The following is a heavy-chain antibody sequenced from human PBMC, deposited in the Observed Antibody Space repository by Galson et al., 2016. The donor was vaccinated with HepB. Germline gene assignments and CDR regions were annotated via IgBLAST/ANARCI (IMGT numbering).Heavy chain of an antibody. V-gene: IGHV7-4-1*02. CDR2: INTDTGNP. Sequence: SVKVSCKASGYSFSNFAINWVRQAPGQGLEWMGWINTDTGNPTYAHGFTGRFVLSLDTSVSTTYLQISSLKAEDTAMYYCARVGDSSGYPWFDPWGQGTLVTVSS. CDR3: ARVGDSSGYPWFDP. CDR1: GYSFSNFA. D-gene: IGHD3-22*01. J-gene: IGHJ5*02.